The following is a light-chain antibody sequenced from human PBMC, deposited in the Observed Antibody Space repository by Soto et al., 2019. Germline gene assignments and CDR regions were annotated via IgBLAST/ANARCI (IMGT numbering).Light chain of an antibody. CDR3: QQYSNLPLT. CDR1: QSLSGSR. Sequence: EIVLTQSPATLSLSPGERATLSCRASQSLSGSRLAWYQQKPGLGPRVLVYGASSRAPGTPDRFSGSGSGTDFTLTISRLEPEDFAVYYCQQYSNLPLTFGGGTKVDIK. V-gene: IGKV3-20*01. CDR2: GAS. J-gene: IGKJ4*01.